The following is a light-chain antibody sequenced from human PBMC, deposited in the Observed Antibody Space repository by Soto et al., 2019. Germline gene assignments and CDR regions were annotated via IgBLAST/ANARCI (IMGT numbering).Light chain of an antibody. Sequence: QSVLTQPASVSGSPGQSITISCTGTSSDVGDRNYVSWYQQHPGKVPKLIIYEVSNRPSGVSHRFSGSKSGNTASLTISGLQADDEADYHCSSYTTIGTWVFGGGTKVTVL. CDR2: EVS. CDR3: SSYTTIGTWV. CDR1: SSDVGDRNY. V-gene: IGLV2-14*03. J-gene: IGLJ3*02.